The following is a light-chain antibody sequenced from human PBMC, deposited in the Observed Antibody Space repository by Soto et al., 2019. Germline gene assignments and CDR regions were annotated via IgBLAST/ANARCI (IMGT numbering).Light chain of an antibody. J-gene: IGLJ2*01. CDR3: MLYMGGGLVV. V-gene: IGLV8-61*01. CDR2: STN. CDR1: SGSVSTTYY. Sequence: QTVVTQEPSFSVSPGGTVTLTCGLTSGSVSTTYYPSWYQQTPGQAPRTLIYSTNIRSSGVPDRFSGSMLGNTAALTITGAQADDESDYHCMLYMGGGLVVFGGGTKLTVL.